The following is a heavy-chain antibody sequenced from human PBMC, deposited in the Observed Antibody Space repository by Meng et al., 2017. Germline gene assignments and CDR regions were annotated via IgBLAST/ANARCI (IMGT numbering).Heavy chain of an antibody. V-gene: IGHV4-39*07. J-gene: IGHJ5*02. Sequence: GPRLGHPSSSPSRSCTVSGASISSSSYYWGWIRQPPGKGLEWIGSIYYSGSTYYNPSLKSRVTISVDTSKNQFSLKLSSVTAADTAVYYCARICYDSSGYSPYNWFDPWGQGTLVTVSS. CDR2: IYYSGST. D-gene: IGHD3-22*01. CDR3: ARICYDSSGYSPYNWFDP. CDR1: GASISSSSYY.